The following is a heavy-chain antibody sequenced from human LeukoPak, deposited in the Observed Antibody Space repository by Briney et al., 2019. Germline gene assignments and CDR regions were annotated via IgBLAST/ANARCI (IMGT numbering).Heavy chain of an antibody. V-gene: IGHV1-24*01. Sequence: SMXWVRQAPGKGLEGMGGFDPEDGETIYAQKFQGRVTITEDTSTDTAYMELSSLRSEDTAVYYCATGPRWLQYFDYWGQGTLVTVSS. D-gene: IGHD5-24*01. CDR2: FDPEDGET. J-gene: IGHJ4*02. CDR1: S. CDR3: ATGPRWLQYFDY.